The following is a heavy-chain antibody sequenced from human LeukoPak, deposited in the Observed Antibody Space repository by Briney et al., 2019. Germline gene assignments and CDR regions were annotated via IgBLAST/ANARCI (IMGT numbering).Heavy chain of an antibody. CDR2: ISYDGSNK. D-gene: IGHD6-13*01. CDR1: GFTFSGYG. V-gene: IGHV3-30*18. J-gene: IGHJ4*02. CDR3: AKSHLYSSSWKRPLDY. Sequence: GRSLRLSCAASGFTFSGYGMHWVRQAPGKGLEWVAVISYDGSNKYYADSVKGRFTISRDNSKNTLYLQMNSLRAEDTAVYYCAKSHLYSSSWKRPLDYWGQGTLVTVSS.